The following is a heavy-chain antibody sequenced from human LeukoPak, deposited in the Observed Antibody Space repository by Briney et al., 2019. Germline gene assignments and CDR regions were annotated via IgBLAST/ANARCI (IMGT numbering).Heavy chain of an antibody. CDR3: ARDSYCSSTSCYPDY. CDR2: IYETGIT. J-gene: IGHJ4*02. D-gene: IGHD2-2*01. Sequence: AETLSLTCSVSGQSISSGYYWGWIRQSPGKGLEWIGSIYETGITYYNPSLKSRVTLLVDTSKNQFSLKLSSVTAADTAVYYCARDSYCSSTSCYPDYWGQGTLVTVSS. CDR1: GQSISSGYY. V-gene: IGHV4-38-2*02.